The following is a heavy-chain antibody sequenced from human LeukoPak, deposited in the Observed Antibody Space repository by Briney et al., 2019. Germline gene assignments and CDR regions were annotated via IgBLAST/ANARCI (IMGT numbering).Heavy chain of an antibody. V-gene: IGHV5-51*07. J-gene: IGHJ4*02. D-gene: IGHD6-13*01. Sequence: GESLKISCKGSGYSFTSYWIGWVHQMPGKGLEWMGIIYPGDSDTRYSPSFQGQVTISADKSISTAYLQWSSLKASDTAMYYCARGHLYDYSSTSYYFDYWGQGTLVTVSS. CDR1: GYSFTSYW. CDR2: IYPGDSDT. CDR3: ARGHLYDYSSTSYYFDY.